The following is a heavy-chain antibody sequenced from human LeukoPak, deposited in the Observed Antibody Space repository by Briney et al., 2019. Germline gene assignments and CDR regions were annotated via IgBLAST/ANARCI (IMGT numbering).Heavy chain of an antibody. CDR1: GFTVSSNY. CDR3: AKIEGSSSYYFDY. Sequence: PGGSLRLSCAASGFTVSSNYMSWVRQAPGKGLEWVAIISYDGGSTSYADSVKGRFTISRDNSKNTLYLQMSSLRTEDTAVYYCAKIEGSSSYYFDYWGQGTLVTVSS. J-gene: IGHJ4*02. D-gene: IGHD6-6*01. V-gene: IGHV3-30*18. CDR2: ISYDGGST.